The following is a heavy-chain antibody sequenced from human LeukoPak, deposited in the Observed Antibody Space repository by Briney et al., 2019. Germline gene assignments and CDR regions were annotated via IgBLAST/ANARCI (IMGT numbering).Heavy chain of an antibody. CDR2: ISADTSGT. Sequence: GGSLRLSCAASGFTFSNYAMNWVRQTPGKGLEWVSTISADTSGTYYPDSVKGRFTISRDNSKNTLFLQMNSLRAEDTAIYYCAKDGGNLYFHHWGQGTLDTVSS. CDR3: AKDGGNLYFHH. J-gene: IGHJ1*01. V-gene: IGHV3-23*01. D-gene: IGHD3-3*01. CDR1: GFTFSNYA.